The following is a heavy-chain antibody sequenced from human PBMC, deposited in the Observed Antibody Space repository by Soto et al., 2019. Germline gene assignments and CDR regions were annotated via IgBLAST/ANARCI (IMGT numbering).Heavy chain of an antibody. V-gene: IGHV1-3*01. CDR2: INAGNGYT. CDR1: GYTFTSYA. D-gene: IGHD6-19*01. J-gene: IGHJ4*02. CDR3: ATWTWLVPIDY. Sequence: QVQLVQSGAEVKKPGASVKVSCKASGYTFTSYAMHWVRQAPGQRLEWMGWINAGNGYTKYSQKLQGRVTITRATTERTANMALSSLGSEDTAVYYCATWTWLVPIDYWGQGTMVTVSS.